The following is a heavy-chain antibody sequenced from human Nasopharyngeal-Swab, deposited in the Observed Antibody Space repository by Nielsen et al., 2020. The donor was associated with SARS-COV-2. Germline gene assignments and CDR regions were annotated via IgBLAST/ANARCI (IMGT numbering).Heavy chain of an antibody. Sequence: GESLKISCEASGFRFSSYSLHWVRQAPGTGLEWVGRIKSKTDGGTTDYAAPVEGGFTISRDDSKSTLYLQMNSLKTEDTAVYYCTTVRIVGATQEDYWGQGTLVTVSS. CDR3: TTVRIVGATQEDY. J-gene: IGHJ4*02. CDR1: GFRFSSYS. CDR2: IKSKTDGGTT. V-gene: IGHV3-15*01. D-gene: IGHD1-26*01.